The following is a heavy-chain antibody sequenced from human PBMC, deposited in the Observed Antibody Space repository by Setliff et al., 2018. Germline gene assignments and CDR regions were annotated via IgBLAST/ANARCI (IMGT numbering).Heavy chain of an antibody. Sequence: GASVKVSCKTSGFGFTTFGFSWVRQAPGQGLEWLGSISPYSGNTNYPQWLQDRVTMTIDTSATTVYMELQSLRSDDTAVYYCARSVGGLGEIPRAYYYHMDVWGNGTMVTVSS. CDR2: ISPYSGNT. J-gene: IGHJ6*03. CDR1: GFGFTTFG. D-gene: IGHD3-10*01. V-gene: IGHV1-18*01. CDR3: ARSVGGLGEIPRAYYYHMDV.